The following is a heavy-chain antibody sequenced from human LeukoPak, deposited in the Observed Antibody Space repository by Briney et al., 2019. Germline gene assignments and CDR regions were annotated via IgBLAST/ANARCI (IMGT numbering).Heavy chain of an antibody. CDR1: GFTFSSYW. J-gene: IGHJ4*02. CDR3: ARDDVDATHDY. Sequence: GGTLRLSCAASGFTFSSYWMHWVRQAPGKGLLWGSRINSDGSSTNQPDSVKGRFTTSRDNAKNSLYLQMNSLRAEDTAVYYCARDDVDATHDYWGQGTLVTVSS. CDR2: INSDGSST. V-gene: IGHV3-74*01. D-gene: IGHD5-24*01.